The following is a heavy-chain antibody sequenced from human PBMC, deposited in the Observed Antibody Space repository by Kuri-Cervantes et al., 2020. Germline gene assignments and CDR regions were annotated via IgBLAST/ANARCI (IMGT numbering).Heavy chain of an antibody. V-gene: IGHV4-59*01. CDR1: GGSIGGYY. CDR3: ARTREFSGYDNQYYYYMDV. Sequence: GSLRLSCTVSGGSIGGYYWSWIRQPPGKGLEWIGYIYYSGSTNYNPSLKSRVTISVDTSKNQFSLKLSSVTAADTAVYYCARTREFSGYDNQYYYYMDVWGKGTTVTVS. J-gene: IGHJ6*03. CDR2: IYYSGST. D-gene: IGHD5-12*01.